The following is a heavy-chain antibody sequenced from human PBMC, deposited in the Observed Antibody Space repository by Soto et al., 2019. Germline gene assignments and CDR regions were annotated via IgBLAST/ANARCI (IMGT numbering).Heavy chain of an antibody. J-gene: IGHJ4*02. V-gene: IGHV3-23*01. CDR1: GFTFVSYA. D-gene: IGHD6-6*01. Sequence: WGSLRLSCAASGFTFVSYAISCVRQAPLKWLEWVSAISGSGGSTYYADSVKGRFTISRDNSKNTLYLQMNSLRAEDTAVYYCAKDFRPSPLDYWGQGTLVTVSS. CDR3: AKDFRPSPLDY. CDR2: ISGSGGST.